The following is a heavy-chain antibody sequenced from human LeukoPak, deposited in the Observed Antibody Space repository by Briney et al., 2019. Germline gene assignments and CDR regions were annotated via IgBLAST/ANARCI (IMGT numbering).Heavy chain of an antibody. V-gene: IGHV4-39*01. D-gene: IGHD6-19*01. CDR2: IYYSGST. J-gene: IGHJ4*02. CDR3: ARHDARGWSKIDY. CDR1: GGSISSSSYY. Sequence: SETLPLTCTVSGGSISSSSYYWGWIRQPPGKGLEWIGSIYYSGSTYYNPSLKSRVTISVDTSKNQFSLKLSSVTAADTAVYYCARHDARGWSKIDYWGQGTLVTVSS.